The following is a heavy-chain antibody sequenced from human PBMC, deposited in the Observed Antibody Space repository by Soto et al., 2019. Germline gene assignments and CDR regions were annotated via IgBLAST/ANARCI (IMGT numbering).Heavy chain of an antibody. CDR1: GGSISSSSYY. CDR2: IYYSGST. D-gene: IGHD2-15*01. V-gene: IGHV4-39*01. J-gene: IGHJ6*03. Sequence: SETLSLTCTVSGGSISSSSYYWGWIRQPPGKGLEWIGSIYYSGSTYYNPSLKSRVTISVDTSKNQFSLKLSSVTAADTAVYYCARLGYCSGGSCYRYYYYYMDVWGKGTTVTVSS. CDR3: ARLGYCSGGSCYRYYYYYMDV.